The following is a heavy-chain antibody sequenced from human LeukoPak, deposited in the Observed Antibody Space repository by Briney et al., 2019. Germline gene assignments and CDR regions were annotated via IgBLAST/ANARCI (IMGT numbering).Heavy chain of an antibody. Sequence: PSETLSLTCAVSGGSISSGGYSWSWIRQPPGKGLEWIGYIYHSGSTYHNPSLKSRVTISVDRSKNQFSLKLSSVTAADTAVYYCARVGYSSSWPFDPWGQGTLVTVSS. CDR2: IYHSGST. V-gene: IGHV4-30-2*01. D-gene: IGHD6-13*01. CDR1: GGSISSGGYS. J-gene: IGHJ5*02. CDR3: ARVGYSSSWPFDP.